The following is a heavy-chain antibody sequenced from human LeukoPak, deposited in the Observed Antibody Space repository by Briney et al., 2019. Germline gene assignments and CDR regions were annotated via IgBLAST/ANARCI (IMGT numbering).Heavy chain of an antibody. D-gene: IGHD2-2*01. Sequence: SETLSLTCTASGGSISSYYWSWIRQPPGKGLEWIGYIYYSGSTNYNPSLKSRVTISVDTSKNQFSLTLSSVTAADTAVYYCANGGYCSSTSCYPNWFDPWGQGTLVTVSS. V-gene: IGHV4-59*01. CDR3: ANGGYCSSTSCYPNWFDP. CDR2: IYYSGST. CDR1: GGSISSYY. J-gene: IGHJ5*02.